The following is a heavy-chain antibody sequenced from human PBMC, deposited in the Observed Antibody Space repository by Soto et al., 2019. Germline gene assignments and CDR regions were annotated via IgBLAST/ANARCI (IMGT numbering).Heavy chain of an antibody. Sequence: EVQLVESGGGLVKPGGSLRLSCAGSGFTFSSYSMNWVRQAPGKGLEWVSSISSTSTFIDYADSVKGRFTISRDNAKNSLFLEMSSLRAEDTAVYYCARAPPYCSGGSCHSFDYWGQGTLVTVSS. CDR1: GFTFSSYS. CDR3: ARAPPYCSGGSCHSFDY. J-gene: IGHJ4*02. V-gene: IGHV3-21*01. CDR2: ISSTSTFI. D-gene: IGHD2-15*01.